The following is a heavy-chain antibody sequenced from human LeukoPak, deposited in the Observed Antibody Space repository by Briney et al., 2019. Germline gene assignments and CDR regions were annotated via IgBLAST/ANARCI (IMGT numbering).Heavy chain of an antibody. CDR1: GFTFDDYA. Sequence: GGSLRLSCAASGFTFDDYAMHWVRQAPGKGLEWVSGISGSGGRTDYADSVKGRFTTSRDNSKNTLYLQMNSLRVEDTAVYYCAKGGAIFGVVIHWFDPWGQGTLVIVSS. J-gene: IGHJ5*02. CDR2: ISGSGGRT. D-gene: IGHD3-3*01. CDR3: AKGGAIFGVVIHWFDP. V-gene: IGHV3-23*01.